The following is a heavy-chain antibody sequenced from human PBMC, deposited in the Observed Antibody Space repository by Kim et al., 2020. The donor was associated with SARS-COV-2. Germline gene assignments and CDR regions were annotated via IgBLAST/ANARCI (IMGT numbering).Heavy chain of an antibody. J-gene: IGHJ6*02. Sequence: KGRFTISRDNSKNTLYLQMNSLRAEDTAVYYCAKDLRVPPYYYYCGMDGWGQGTTVTVSS. V-gene: IGHV3-30*02. CDR3: AKDLRVPPYYYYCGMDG. D-gene: IGHD1-1*01.